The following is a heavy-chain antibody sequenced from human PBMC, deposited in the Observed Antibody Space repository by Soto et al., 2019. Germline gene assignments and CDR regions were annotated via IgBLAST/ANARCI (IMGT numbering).Heavy chain of an antibody. Sequence: QVQLQESGPGLVKPSGTLSLTCAVSGDSVSSPYYWCWVRQPPGKGLEWIGEVFHTGTTSYNPSLRSGVTISMDKSINQFSLDLSSVTAADTAVSYCARSAGWYAVHSWGPGTLVIVSS. CDR2: VFHTGTT. J-gene: IGHJ4*02. CDR1: GDSVSSPYY. V-gene: IGHV4-4*02. CDR3: ARSAGWYAVHS. D-gene: IGHD6-19*01.